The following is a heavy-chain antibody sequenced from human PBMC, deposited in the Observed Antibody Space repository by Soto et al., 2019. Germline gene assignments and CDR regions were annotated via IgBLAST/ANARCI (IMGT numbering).Heavy chain of an antibody. J-gene: IGHJ5*02. Sequence: QVQLVQSGAEVKKPGASVKVSCKASGYTFTGYYMHWVRQAPGQGLEWMGWINPNSGGTNYAQKFQGRVTMTRDTSISTAYMELSRLRSDDTAVYYCARQPNNWNDGGNWFDPWGQGTLVTVSS. CDR3: ARQPNNWNDGGNWFDP. CDR2: INPNSGGT. D-gene: IGHD1-1*01. V-gene: IGHV1-2*02. CDR1: GYTFTGYY.